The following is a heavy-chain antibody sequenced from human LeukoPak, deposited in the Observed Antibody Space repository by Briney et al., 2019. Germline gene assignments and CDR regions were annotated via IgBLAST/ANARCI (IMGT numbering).Heavy chain of an antibody. CDR3: ATEIVLMVPYFDY. CDR2: IIPILGIA. D-gene: IGHD2-8*01. CDR1: GGTFSSYA. V-gene: IGHV1-69*04. Sequence: ASVKVPCKASGGTFSSYAISWVRQAPGQGLEWMGRIIPILGIANYAQKFQGRVTITADKSTSTAYMELSSLRSEDTAVYYCATEIVLMVPYFDYWGQGTLVTVSS. J-gene: IGHJ4*02.